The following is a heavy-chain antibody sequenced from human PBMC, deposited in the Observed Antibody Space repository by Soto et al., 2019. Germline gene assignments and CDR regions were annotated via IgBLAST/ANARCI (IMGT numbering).Heavy chain of an antibody. D-gene: IGHD1-26*01. V-gene: IGHV1-69*02. Sequence: QVQLVQSGAEVKKPGSSVKVSCKASGGTFSSYTISWVRQAPGQGLEWMGRIIPILGIANYAQKFQGRVTITADKSTSTAYMELSSLRSEDTAVDYCARYSGSYYGNWYFDLWGRGTLVTVSS. CDR2: IIPILGIA. CDR3: ARYSGSYYGNWYFDL. CDR1: GGTFSSYT. J-gene: IGHJ2*01.